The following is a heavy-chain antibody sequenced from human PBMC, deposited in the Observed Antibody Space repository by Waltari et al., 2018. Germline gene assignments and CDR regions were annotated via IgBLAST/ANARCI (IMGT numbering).Heavy chain of an antibody. CDR2: IYPYNGNT. CDR1: GYIISNYG. Sequence: QLVQSGAEVKKPGASVKVSCKASGYIISNYGITWVRKAPGQGLEWMGWIYPYNGNTKYEQNFQGRVTMTTDTSTTTAYMEIRSLRSDDTAIYYCARDDVDSSNFGGFWGQGTLVTVSS. V-gene: IGHV1-18*01. D-gene: IGHD6-13*01. J-gene: IGHJ4*02. CDR3: ARDDVDSSNFGGF.